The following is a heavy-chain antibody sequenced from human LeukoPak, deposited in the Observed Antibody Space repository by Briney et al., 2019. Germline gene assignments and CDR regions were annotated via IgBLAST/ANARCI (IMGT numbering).Heavy chain of an antibody. Sequence: PGGSLRLSCAASGFTVSRNYMSWVRQAPGKGLEWVSVIYGGGSTSYADSVKGRLIISRDNSKNTLYLQMNSLRADDTAVYYCARDRSDGNYYMVVWGKGTTVIVSS. CDR2: IYGGGST. CDR1: GFTVSRNY. CDR3: ARDRSDGNYYMVV. D-gene: IGHD5-24*01. J-gene: IGHJ6*03. V-gene: IGHV3-53*01.